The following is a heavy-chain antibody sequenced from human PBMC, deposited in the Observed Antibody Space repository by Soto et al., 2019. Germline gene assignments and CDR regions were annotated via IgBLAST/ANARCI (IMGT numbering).Heavy chain of an antibody. V-gene: IGHV4-4*02. CDR2: IYHSGNA. CDR1: GGSISSSNW. D-gene: IGHD6-13*01. Sequence: PSETLSLTCAVSGGSISSSNWWSWVRQPPGKGLEWIGEIYHSGNANYNPSLKSRVTISVDKSKNQFSLKLSSVTAADTAVYYCARVAAAGTYFDYWGQGTLVTVSS. CDR3: ARVAAAGTYFDY. J-gene: IGHJ4*02.